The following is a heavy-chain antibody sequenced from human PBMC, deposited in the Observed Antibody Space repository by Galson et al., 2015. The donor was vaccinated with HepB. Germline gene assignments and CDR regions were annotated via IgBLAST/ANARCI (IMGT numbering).Heavy chain of an antibody. V-gene: IGHV3-23*01. CDR1: GFTFSSHA. Sequence: SLRLSCAASGFTFSSHAMSWVRQAPGKGLEWVSGISGSGDTTYYAGSVEGRFTISRDNSKNTLYMQINSLTAEDTAVYYCAKRISITFFGPGKNYMDVWGKGTTVTVS. CDR2: ISGSGDTT. CDR3: AKRISITFFGPGKNYMDV. J-gene: IGHJ6*03. D-gene: IGHD3-3*01.